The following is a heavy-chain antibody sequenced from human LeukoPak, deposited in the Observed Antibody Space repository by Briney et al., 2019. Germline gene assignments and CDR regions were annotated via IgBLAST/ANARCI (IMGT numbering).Heavy chain of an antibody. D-gene: IGHD3-22*01. V-gene: IGHV3-23*01. J-gene: IGHJ4*02. CDR3: AKPQGGYYDSSGYRGFDY. Sequence: LGGSLRLSCAASGFTFSSYAMSWVRQAPGKGLEWASAISGSGGSTYYADSVKGRFTISRDNSKNTLYLQMNSLRAEDTAVYYCAKPQGGYYDSSGYRGFDYWGQGTLVTVSS. CDR2: ISGSGGST. CDR1: GFTFSSYA.